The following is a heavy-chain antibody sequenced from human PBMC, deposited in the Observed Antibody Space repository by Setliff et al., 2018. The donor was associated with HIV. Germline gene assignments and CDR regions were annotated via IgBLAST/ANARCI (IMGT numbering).Heavy chain of an antibody. CDR1: GYTFSRYA. J-gene: IGHJ3*02. Sequence: ASVKVSCKASGYTFSRYAMHWVRQTPGQRLEWMGWINAGNGNTKYSQKFQGRVSIARDTSASTAYMELSSLRSEDTAVYYCARVGPESLPYTWDDGADTFDIWGQGTMVTVSS. D-gene: IGHD1-1*01. V-gene: IGHV1-3*01. CDR3: ARVGPESLPYTWDDGADTFDI. CDR2: INAGNGNT.